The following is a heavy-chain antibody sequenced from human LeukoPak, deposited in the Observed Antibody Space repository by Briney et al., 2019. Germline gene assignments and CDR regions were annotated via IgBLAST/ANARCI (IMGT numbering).Heavy chain of an antibody. CDR3: ARSGWELTYYYYMDV. Sequence: GGSLRLSCAASGFTFSNYNMHWVRQTPGKGLEWVAFIWDDASDTYYADSVKGRFTISRDNAKNSLYLQMNSLRVEDTAVYYCARSGWELTYYYYMDVWGKGTTVTVSS. J-gene: IGHJ6*03. V-gene: IGHV3-33*03. D-gene: IGHD1-26*01. CDR2: IWDDASDT. CDR1: GFTFSNYN.